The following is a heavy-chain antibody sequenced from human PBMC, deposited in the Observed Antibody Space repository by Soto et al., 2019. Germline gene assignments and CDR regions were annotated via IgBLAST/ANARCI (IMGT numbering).Heavy chain of an antibody. CDR3: ARQSVRWFGESRDYYGMDV. V-gene: IGHV4-39*01. Sequence: SETLSLTCTVSGGSISSSSYYWGWIRQPPGKGLEWIGSIYYSGSTYYNPSLKSRVTISVDTSKNQFSLKLSSVTAADTAVYYCARQSVRWFGESRDYYGMDVWGQGTTVTVSS. CDR2: IYYSGST. D-gene: IGHD3-10*01. CDR1: GGSISSSSYY. J-gene: IGHJ6*02.